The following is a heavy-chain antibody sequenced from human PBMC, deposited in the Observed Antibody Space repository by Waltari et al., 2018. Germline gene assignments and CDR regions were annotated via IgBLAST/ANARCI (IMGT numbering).Heavy chain of an antibody. CDR3: ARETEGSGSYYNPFDY. D-gene: IGHD3-10*01. J-gene: IGHJ4*02. CDR2: INPNSGGT. Sequence: QVQLVQSGAEVKKPGASVKVSCKASGYTFTGYYLHWVRQAPGQGLEWMGWINPNSGGTNYAQKFQGRVTMTRDTSITTAYMELSRLRSDETAVYYCARETEGSGSYYNPFDYWGQGALVTVSS. V-gene: IGHV1-2*02. CDR1: GYTFTGYY.